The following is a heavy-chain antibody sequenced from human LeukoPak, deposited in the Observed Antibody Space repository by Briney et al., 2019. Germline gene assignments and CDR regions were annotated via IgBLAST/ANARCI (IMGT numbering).Heavy chain of an antibody. CDR3: ARDLYYDSSGYYYY. D-gene: IGHD3-22*01. Sequence: GGSLRLSCAASGFTFSDYYMSWIRQAPGKGRGWVSYISSSGSTIYYADSVKGRFTISRDNAKISLFLQMNSLRAEDTAVYYCARDLYYDSSGYYYYWGQGTLVTVSS. J-gene: IGHJ4*02. CDR1: GFTFSDYY. CDR2: ISSSGSTI. V-gene: IGHV3-11*01.